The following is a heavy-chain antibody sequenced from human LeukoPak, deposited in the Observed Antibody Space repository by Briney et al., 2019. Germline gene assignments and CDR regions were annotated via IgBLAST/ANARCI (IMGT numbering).Heavy chain of an antibody. CDR3: TRFTIVGVVDAFDI. V-gene: IGHV3-49*04. Sequence: GRSLRLSCTASGFTFGDYAMSWVRQAPGKGLEWVGFIRSIVSGGTTEYAASVKVRFTISRDDSKSIAYLQMTSLKTEDAGVYYCTRFTIVGVVDAFDIWGQGTMVTVSS. CDR2: IRSIVSGGTT. CDR1: GFTFGDYA. D-gene: IGHD3-3*01. J-gene: IGHJ3*02.